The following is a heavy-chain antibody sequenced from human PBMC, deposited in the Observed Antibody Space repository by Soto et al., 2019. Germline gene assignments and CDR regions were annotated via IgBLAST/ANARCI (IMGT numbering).Heavy chain of an antibody. V-gene: IGHV4-34*01. Sequence: PSETLSLTCAVYGGSFSGYYWSWIRQPPGKGLEWIGEINHSGSTNYNPSLKSRVTISVDTSKNQFSLKLSSVTAADTAVYYCARGSRNYYYYYMDVWGKGTTVTVPS. CDR1: GGSFSGYY. CDR2: INHSGST. J-gene: IGHJ6*03. CDR3: ARGSRNYYYYYMDV. D-gene: IGHD2-21*02.